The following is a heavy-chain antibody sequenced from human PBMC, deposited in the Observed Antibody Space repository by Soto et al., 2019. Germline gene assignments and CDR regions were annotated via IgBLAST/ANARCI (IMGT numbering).Heavy chain of an antibody. CDR3: ARGDRRGYGVDV. D-gene: IGHD2-15*01. Sequence: QAQLVQSGPEVKKPGSSVKVSCKSSGGKFSTDVFTWVRQAPGQGLEWMGGIITVFRTTMYAQNFQDRVTLSADESTSTAFMEVRGLRSEDTAVYYCARGDRRGYGVDVWGPGTTVTVSS. V-gene: IGHV1-69*12. CDR1: GGKFSTDV. CDR2: IITVFRTT. J-gene: IGHJ6*02.